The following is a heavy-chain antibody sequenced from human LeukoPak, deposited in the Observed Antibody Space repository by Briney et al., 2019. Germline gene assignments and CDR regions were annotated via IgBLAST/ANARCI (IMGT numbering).Heavy chain of an antibody. CDR3: ARIFGGPLDAFDI. J-gene: IGHJ3*02. CDR1: GFSLSTSGMC. V-gene: IGHV2-70*11. D-gene: IGHD3-16*01. CDR2: IDWDDDK. Sequence: SGPTLVNPTQTLTLTCTFSGFSLSTSGMCVSWIRQPPGKALEWLARIDWDDDKYYSTSLKTRLAISKDTSKNQVVLTMTNMDLVDTATYYCARIFGGPLDAFDIWGQGTMVTVSS.